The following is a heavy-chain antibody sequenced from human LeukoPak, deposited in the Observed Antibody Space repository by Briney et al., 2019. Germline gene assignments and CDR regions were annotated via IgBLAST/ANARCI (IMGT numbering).Heavy chain of an antibody. CDR1: GGSFSGYY. Sequence: SETLSLTCAVYGGSFSGYYWSWIRQPPGKGLGWIGEINHSGSTNYNPSLKSRVTISVDTSKNQFSLKLSSVTAADTAVYYCARRMYGGYVLHYFDYWGQGTLVTVSS. V-gene: IGHV4-34*01. CDR2: INHSGST. J-gene: IGHJ4*02. CDR3: ARRMYGGYVLHYFDY. D-gene: IGHD5-12*01.